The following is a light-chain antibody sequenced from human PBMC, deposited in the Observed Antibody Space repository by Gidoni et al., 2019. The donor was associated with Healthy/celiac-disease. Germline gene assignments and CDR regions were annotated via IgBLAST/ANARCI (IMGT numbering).Light chain of an antibody. CDR2: GAS. CDR1: QSVSSN. Sequence: EIVMTQSPATLSVSPGERATLSCRAIQSVSSNLAGYQQKPGQAPRLLIYGASTRATGIPARFSVSGSGTDFTLTISSLQSEDFAVYYCQQYNNWPPLTFGGGTKVEIK. CDR3: QQYNNWPPLT. J-gene: IGKJ4*01. V-gene: IGKV3-15*01.